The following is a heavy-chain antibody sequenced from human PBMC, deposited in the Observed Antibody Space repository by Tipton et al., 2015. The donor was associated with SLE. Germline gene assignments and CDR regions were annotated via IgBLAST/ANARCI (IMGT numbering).Heavy chain of an antibody. CDR2: ISSSGSFI. V-gene: IGHV3-21*01. Sequence: SLRLSCAASGFTFDDYAMNWVRQAPGKGLEWVSSISSSGSFIFHADSVKGRFTISRDNAKNSLYLQMNSLRADDTALYYCARGVGNVYMGVWGKGTTVTVSS. D-gene: IGHD7-27*01. CDR3: ARGVGNVYMGV. CDR1: GFTFDDYA. J-gene: IGHJ6*03.